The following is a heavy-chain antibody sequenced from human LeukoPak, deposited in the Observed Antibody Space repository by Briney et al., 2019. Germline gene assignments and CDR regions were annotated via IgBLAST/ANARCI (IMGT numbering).Heavy chain of an antibody. CDR2: IKQDGSEK. V-gene: IGHV3-7*01. CDR3: ARDVIAAAGVDAFDI. J-gene: IGHJ3*02. D-gene: IGHD6-13*01. Sequence: GGSLRLSCAASGFTFSSYWMSWVRQAPGKGLEWVASIKQDGSEKYYVDSVKGRFTISRDNAKNSLYLQMNSLRAEDTAVYYCARDVIAAAGVDAFDIWGQGTMVTVSS. CDR1: GFTFSSYW.